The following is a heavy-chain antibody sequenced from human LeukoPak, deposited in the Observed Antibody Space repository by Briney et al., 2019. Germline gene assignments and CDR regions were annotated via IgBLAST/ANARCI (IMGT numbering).Heavy chain of an antibody. Sequence: GGSLRLSCAASEFTFNNYWMSWVRQAPGKGLEWVANIKQDGSEKYYVDSVKGRFTISRDNAKNSLYLQMNSLRAEDTAVYYCARDRRAPYYGFRSGYIDHYYMDVWGKGTTVTISS. D-gene: IGHD3-3*01. CDR3: ARDRRAPYYGFRSGYIDHYYMDV. V-gene: IGHV3-7*01. CDR1: EFTFNNYW. J-gene: IGHJ6*03. CDR2: IKQDGSEK.